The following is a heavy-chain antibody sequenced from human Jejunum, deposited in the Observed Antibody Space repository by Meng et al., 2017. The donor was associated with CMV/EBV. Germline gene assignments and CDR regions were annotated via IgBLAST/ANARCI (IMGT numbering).Heavy chain of an antibody. CDR2: ISYSGST. D-gene: IGHD3-16*01. Sequence: TVSGGSVNSDNSFWTWMRQPPGNGLEWIGYISYSGSTNYNPSLKNRVTISVDTSKNQFSLKLDSVTPADTAVYYCAWGPNMYFFDYWGQGILVTVSS. J-gene: IGHJ4*02. CDR3: AWGPNMYFFDY. V-gene: IGHV4-61*01. CDR1: GGSVNSDNSF.